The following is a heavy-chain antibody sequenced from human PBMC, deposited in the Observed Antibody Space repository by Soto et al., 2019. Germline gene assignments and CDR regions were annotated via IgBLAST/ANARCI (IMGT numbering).Heavy chain of an antibody. CDR3: AKECASNWYGSERSYGLHAMDL. J-gene: IGHJ3*01. CDR1: GFVFSNYA. CDR2: ISGDTGNT. Sequence: EEQLLESGGGLVQPGGSLRLSCAASGFVFSNYAMNWVRQVPGRGPEWVSGISGDTGNTFYADSVKGRFTISRDTSTSTLDMKMNALRVEDRAVYYCAKECASNWYGSERSYGLHAMDLWGQRTMVIVSS. D-gene: IGHD3-10*01. V-gene: IGHV3-23*01.